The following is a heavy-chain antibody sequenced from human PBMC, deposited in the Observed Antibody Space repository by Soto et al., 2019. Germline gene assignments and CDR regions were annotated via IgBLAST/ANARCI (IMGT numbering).Heavy chain of an antibody. CDR3: SRDAPEDTYYYDSSGYPPDY. J-gene: IGHJ4*02. CDR2: ISGSGGST. V-gene: IGHV3-23*01. CDR1: GFTFSSYA. Sequence: PGGSLRLSCAASGFTFSSYAMSWVRQAPGKGLEWVSAISGSGGSTYYADSVKGRFTISRDNAKNSLYLQMNSLRAEDTAMYYCSRDAPEDTYYYDSSGYPPDYWGQGTLVTVSS. D-gene: IGHD3-22*01.